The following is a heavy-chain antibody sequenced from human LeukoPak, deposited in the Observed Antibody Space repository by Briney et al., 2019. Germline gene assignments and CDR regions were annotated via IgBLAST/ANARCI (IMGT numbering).Heavy chain of an antibody. J-gene: IGHJ4*02. CDR1: GFTFSSYA. Sequence: GGSLRLSCAASGFTFSSYAMHWVRQAPDKGLEWVAVISYDGSNKYYADSVKGRFTISRDNSKNTLYLQMNSLRAEDTAVYYCARDLSSSGWDSIHFDYWGQGTLVTVSS. CDR2: ISYDGSNK. CDR3: ARDLSSSGWDSIHFDY. V-gene: IGHV3-30-3*01. D-gene: IGHD6-19*01.